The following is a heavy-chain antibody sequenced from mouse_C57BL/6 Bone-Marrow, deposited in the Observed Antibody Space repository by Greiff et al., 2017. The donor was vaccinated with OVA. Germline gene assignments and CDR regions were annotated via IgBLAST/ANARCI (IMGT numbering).Heavy chain of an antibody. CDR2: INPNNGGT. J-gene: IGHJ1*03. CDR3: ALSNPWSYWYFDV. CDR1: GYTFTDYN. Sequence: EVQLQQSGPELVKPGASVKMSCKASGYTFTDYNMHWVKQSHGKSLEWIGYINPNNGGTSYNQKFKGKATLTVNKSSSTAYMELRSLTSEDSAVYYCALSNPWSYWYFDVWGTGTTVTVSS. D-gene: IGHD2-5*01. V-gene: IGHV1-22*01.